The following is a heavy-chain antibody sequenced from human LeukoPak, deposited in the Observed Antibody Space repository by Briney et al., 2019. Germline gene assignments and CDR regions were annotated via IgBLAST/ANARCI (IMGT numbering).Heavy chain of an antibody. D-gene: IGHD3-22*01. CDR1: GFTFSSYA. Sequence: GGSLRLSCAASGFTFSSYAMSWVRQAPGKGLEWVSAISGSGGSTYYADSVKGRFTISRDNAKNSLYLQMNSLRAEDTAVYYCARGRHYYYDSSGYYGYWGQGTLVTVSS. J-gene: IGHJ4*02. CDR3: ARGRHYYYDSSGYYGY. CDR2: ISGSGGST. V-gene: IGHV3-23*01.